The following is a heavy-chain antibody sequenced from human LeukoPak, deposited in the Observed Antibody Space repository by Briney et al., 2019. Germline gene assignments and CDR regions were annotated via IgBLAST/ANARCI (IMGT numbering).Heavy chain of an antibody. Sequence: GGSLRLSCAASGFTFDDYGMSWVRQAPGKGLEWVSVINWNGGSTGYADSVKGRFTISRDNAKNSLYLQMNSLRAEDTALYHCARGADPDDAEYYFDYWGQGTLVTVSS. V-gene: IGHV3-20*01. CDR3: ARGADPDDAEYYFDY. D-gene: IGHD1-1*01. CDR2: INWNGGST. J-gene: IGHJ4*02. CDR1: GFTFDDYG.